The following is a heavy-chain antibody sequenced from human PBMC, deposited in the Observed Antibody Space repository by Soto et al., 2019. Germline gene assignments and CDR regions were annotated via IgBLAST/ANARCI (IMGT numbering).Heavy chain of an antibody. V-gene: IGHV3-30*18. Sequence: QVQLVESGGGVVQPGRSLRLSCAASGFTFSSYGMHWVRQAPGKGLEWVAVISYDGSNKYYADSVKGRFTISRDNSKNTLYLQMNSLRAEDTAVYYCAKDKAWFGELFGDYYFDYWGQGTLVTVSS. CDR3: AKDKAWFGELFGDYYFDY. D-gene: IGHD3-10*01. J-gene: IGHJ4*02. CDR1: GFTFSSYG. CDR2: ISYDGSNK.